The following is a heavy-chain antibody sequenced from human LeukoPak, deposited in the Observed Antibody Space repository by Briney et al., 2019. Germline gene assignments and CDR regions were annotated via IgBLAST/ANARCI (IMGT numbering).Heavy chain of an antibody. Sequence: QPGGSLRLSCAASGFAFSSYSMNWVRQAPGKGLEWVSYITTSSSAIYYADSVKGRFTISRDNAKNSLYLQMNSLRAEDTAVYYCARKSGSSGYLFDYWGQGTVVTVSS. J-gene: IGHJ4*02. CDR1: GFAFSSYS. CDR2: ITTSSSAI. CDR3: ARKSGSSGYLFDY. V-gene: IGHV3-48*01. D-gene: IGHD3-22*01.